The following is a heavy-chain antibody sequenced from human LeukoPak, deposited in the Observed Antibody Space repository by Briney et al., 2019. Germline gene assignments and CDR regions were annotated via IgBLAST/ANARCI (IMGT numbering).Heavy chain of an antibody. J-gene: IGHJ4*02. CDR2: INAGNGNT. D-gene: IGHD6-13*01. Sequence: ASVKVSCKASGYTFTSYAMHWVRQAPGQRLEWMGWINAGNGNTKYSQKFQGRVTITRDTSASTAYMELSSLRSEDTAAYYCARGLGYSSSWSPFDYWGQGTLVTVSS. V-gene: IGHV1-3*01. CDR3: ARGLGYSSSWSPFDY. CDR1: GYTFTSYA.